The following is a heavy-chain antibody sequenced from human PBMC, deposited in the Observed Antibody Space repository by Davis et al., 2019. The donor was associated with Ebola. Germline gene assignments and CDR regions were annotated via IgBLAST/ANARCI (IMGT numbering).Heavy chain of an antibody. Sequence: GGSLRLSCAASGFTFSNYGLHWVRQAPGKGVEWVGVILYDGSKKYYAESVKGRFTISRDNSNNTLYLQMSSLRVEDTAVYYCARGALGVTTRHFDYWGQGTLVTVSS. V-gene: IGHV3-33*01. J-gene: IGHJ4*02. CDR1: GFTFSNYG. CDR2: ILYDGSKK. CDR3: ARGALGVTTRHFDY. D-gene: IGHD4-17*01.